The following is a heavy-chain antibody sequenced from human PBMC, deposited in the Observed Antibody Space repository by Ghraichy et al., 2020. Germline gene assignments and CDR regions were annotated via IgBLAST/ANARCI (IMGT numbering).Heavy chain of an antibody. Sequence: SQTLSLTCAISGDSVSSNSAAWNWIRQSPSRGLEWLGRTYYKSKWYNDYALSVKSRITINPDTSKNQFSLQLNSVTPEDTAVYYCARNDYSRPGYSGPQYYFDYWCQGTPVTVSS. CDR1: GDSVSSNSAA. D-gene: IGHD5-12*01. CDR3: ARNDYSRPGYSGPQYYFDY. J-gene: IGHJ4*02. CDR2: TYYKSKWYN. V-gene: IGHV6-1*01.